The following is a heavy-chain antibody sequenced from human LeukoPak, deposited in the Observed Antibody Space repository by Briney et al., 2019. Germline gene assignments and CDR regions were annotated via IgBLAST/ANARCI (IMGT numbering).Heavy chain of an antibody. CDR3: AKDWGIAAAGLAWFDP. Sequence: ASVKVSCKASGYTFTGYYMHWVRQAPGQGLEWMGWISAYNGNTNYAQKLQGRVTMTTDTSTSTAYMELRSLRSDDTAVYYCAKDWGIAAAGLAWFDPWGQGTLVTVSS. CDR1: GYTFTGYY. V-gene: IGHV1-18*04. J-gene: IGHJ5*02. D-gene: IGHD6-13*01. CDR2: ISAYNGNT.